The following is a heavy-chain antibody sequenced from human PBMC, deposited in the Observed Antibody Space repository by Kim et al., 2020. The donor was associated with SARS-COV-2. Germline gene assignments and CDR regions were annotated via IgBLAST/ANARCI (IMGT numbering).Heavy chain of an antibody. D-gene: IGHD5-12*01. CDR3: ARDFAGVHEGVGYEYYYYGMDV. Sequence: GGSLRLSCAASGFTFSSYGMHWVRQAPGKGLEWVAVIWYDGSNKYYADSVKGRFTISRDNSKNTLYLQMNSLRAEDTAVYYCARDFAGVHEGVGYEYYYYGMDVWGQGTTVTVSS. J-gene: IGHJ6*02. CDR1: GFTFSSYG. CDR2: IWYDGSNK. V-gene: IGHV3-33*01.